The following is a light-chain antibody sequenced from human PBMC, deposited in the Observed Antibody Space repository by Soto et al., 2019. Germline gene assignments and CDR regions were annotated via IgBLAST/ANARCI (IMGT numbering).Light chain of an antibody. V-gene: IGKV1-39*01. CDR3: QNYDSAPIT. CDR1: QSISSY. Sequence: DIQMTQSPSSLSAFVGDRVTITCRASQSISSYLNWYQQKPGKAPNLLIYATSSLQSGVPSRFSGSGSGTDFTLTINSLQPDDIATYYCQNYDSAPITFGQGTRLEIK. CDR2: ATS. J-gene: IGKJ5*01.